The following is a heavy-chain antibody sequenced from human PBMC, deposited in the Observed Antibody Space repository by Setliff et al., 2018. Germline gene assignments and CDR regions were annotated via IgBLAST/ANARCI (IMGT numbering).Heavy chain of an antibody. Sequence: GASVKVSCKASGYTSTTNALHWVRQAPGQSLEWMGWITAGNGDTKYSQKFQGRVTITRDTSASTFYMELNSLKTEDTAVYYCISLWLGYYGLDVWGQGTTVTVSS. V-gene: IGHV1-3*01. CDR3: ISLWLGYYGLDV. CDR1: GYTSTTNA. D-gene: IGHD5-18*01. CDR2: ITAGNGDT. J-gene: IGHJ6*02.